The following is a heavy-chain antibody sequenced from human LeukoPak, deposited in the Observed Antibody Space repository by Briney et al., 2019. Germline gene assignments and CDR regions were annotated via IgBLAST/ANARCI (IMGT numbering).Heavy chain of an antibody. J-gene: IGHJ3*02. Sequence: SETLSLTCTVSGGSISSYYWSWVRQPPGKGLEWIGYIYYSGSTNYNPSLMSRVTISVDTSKNQFSLKLSSVTAADTAVYYCARHSPRKDAFDIWGQGTMVTVPS. CDR3: ARHSPRKDAFDI. CDR2: IYYSGST. V-gene: IGHV4-59*08. D-gene: IGHD1-14*01. CDR1: GGSISSYY.